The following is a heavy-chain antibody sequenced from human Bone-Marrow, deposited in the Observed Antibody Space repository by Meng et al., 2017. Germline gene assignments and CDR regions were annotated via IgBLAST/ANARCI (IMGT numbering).Heavy chain of an antibody. CDR1: GYSFTSYW. D-gene: IGHD2-21*01. CDR3: ATTTSAVEGDGAFDI. CDR2: IFPGNSDT. J-gene: IGHJ3*02. Sequence: ESLKISCQSFGYSFTSYWIAWLRQVPGKGLEWMGVIFPGNSDTRYSPAFQGKVTISVDKSVSAAYLQWNNLRASDTAVYYCATTTSAVEGDGAFDIWGQGTKVTVSS. V-gene: IGHV5-51*01.